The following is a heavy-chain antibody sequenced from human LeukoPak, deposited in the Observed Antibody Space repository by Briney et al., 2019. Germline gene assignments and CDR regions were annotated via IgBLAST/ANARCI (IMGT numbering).Heavy chain of an antibody. V-gene: IGHV3-7*03. Sequence: PGGSLRLSCAASGFTFSSYWMSWVRQAPGKGLEWVANIKQDGSEKYYVDSVKGRFTISRDNAKNSLYLQMNSLRAEDTALYYCAKWSGYDSPPYWGQGTLATVSS. D-gene: IGHD5-12*01. CDR3: AKWSGYDSPPY. J-gene: IGHJ4*02. CDR2: IKQDGSEK. CDR1: GFTFSSYW.